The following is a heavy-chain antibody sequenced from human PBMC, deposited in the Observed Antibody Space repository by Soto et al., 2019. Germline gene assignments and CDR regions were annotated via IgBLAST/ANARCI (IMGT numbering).Heavy chain of an antibody. CDR2: IGSSGTVV. CDR1: GFTFSRFI. V-gene: IGHV3-48*01. J-gene: IGHJ4*02. D-gene: IGHD3-10*01. CDR3: AEDVYCDSGNYFHYFDY. Sequence: GSLRLSCAASGFTFSRFIMNWVRQVPGKGLEWVSYIGSSGTVVHYSDSVEGRFTISRDNAQSSLYLQMNSLRAEDTAVYFCAEDVYCDSGNYFHYFDYWGQGSLVTVSS.